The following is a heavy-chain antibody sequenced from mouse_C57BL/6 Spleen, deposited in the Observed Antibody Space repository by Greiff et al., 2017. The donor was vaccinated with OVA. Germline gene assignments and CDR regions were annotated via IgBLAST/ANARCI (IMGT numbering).Heavy chain of an antibody. V-gene: IGHV5-6*01. CDR2: ISSGGSYT. CDR1: GFTFSSYG. CDR3: ARGKELGRGAWFAY. D-gene: IGHD4-1*01. J-gene: IGHJ3*01. Sequence: EVMLVESGGDLVKPGGSLKLSCAASGFTFSSYGMSWVRQTPDKRLEWVATISSGGSYTYYPDSVKGRFTISRDNAKNTLYLQMSSLKSEDTAMYYCARGKELGRGAWFAYWGQGTLVTVSA.